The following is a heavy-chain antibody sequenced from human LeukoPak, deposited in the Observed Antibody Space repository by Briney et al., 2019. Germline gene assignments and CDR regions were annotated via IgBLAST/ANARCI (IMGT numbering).Heavy chain of an antibody. Sequence: PGGSLRLSCAASGFTFSSYAMSWVRQAPGKGLEWVSAISGSGGSTYYADSVKGRFTISRDNSKNTLYLQMNSLRAEDTAVYYCAKPRSTDYYGSGSYAFDYWGQGTLVAVSS. CDR2: ISGSGGST. CDR1: GFTFSSYA. D-gene: IGHD3-10*01. V-gene: IGHV3-23*01. J-gene: IGHJ4*02. CDR3: AKPRSTDYYGSGSYAFDY.